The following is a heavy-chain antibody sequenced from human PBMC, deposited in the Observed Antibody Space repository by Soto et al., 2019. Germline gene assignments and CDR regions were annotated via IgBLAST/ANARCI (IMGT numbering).Heavy chain of an antibody. D-gene: IGHD6-6*01. CDR3: ASTGYSGSSFAFDI. CDR1: GYTFTSYD. CDR2: IIPIFGTA. J-gene: IGHJ3*02. V-gene: IGHV1-69*13. Sequence: GASVKVSCKASGYTFTSYDINWVRQATGQGLEWMGGIIPIFGTANYAQKFQGRVTITADESTSTAYMELSSLRSEDTSVYYCASTGYSGSSFAFDIWGQGTMVTVSS.